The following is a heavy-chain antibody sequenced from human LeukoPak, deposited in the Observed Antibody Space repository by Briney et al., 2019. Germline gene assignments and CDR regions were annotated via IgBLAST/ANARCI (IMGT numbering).Heavy chain of an antibody. CDR3: ARGSVITPIDY. Sequence: SETLSLTCTVSGGSISSSSYYWGWIRQPPGKGLEWIGSIYYSGSTYYNPSLKSRVTISVDTSKNQFSLKLSSVTAADTAVYYCARGSVITPIDYWGQGTLVTVSS. J-gene: IGHJ4*02. V-gene: IGHV4-39*01. CDR2: IYYSGST. CDR1: GGSISSSSYY. D-gene: IGHD4-23*01.